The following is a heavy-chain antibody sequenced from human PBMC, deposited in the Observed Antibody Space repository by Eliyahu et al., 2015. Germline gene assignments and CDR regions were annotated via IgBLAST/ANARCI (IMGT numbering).Heavy chain of an antibody. J-gene: IGHJ5*02. D-gene: IGHD1-7*01. CDR3: ARGELYNWFDP. Sequence: QVQLQESGPGLVKPSETLSLTCTVSGGSISSYYWSWIRQPPGKGLEWIGYIYYSGSTNYNPSLKSRVTISVDTSKNQFSLKLSSVTAADTAVYYCARGELYNWFDPWGQGTLVTVSS. CDR1: GGSISSYY. CDR2: IYYSGST. V-gene: IGHV4-59*01.